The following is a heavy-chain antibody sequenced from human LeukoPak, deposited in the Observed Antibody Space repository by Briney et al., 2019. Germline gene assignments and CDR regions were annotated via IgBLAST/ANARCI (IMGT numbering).Heavy chain of an antibody. CDR3: TKDRRQWVVPYFDS. D-gene: IGHD6-19*01. V-gene: IGHV3-23*01. Sequence: HSGGSLRLSCAASGFTFSTYAMSWVRHTPGKGLEWVSGISSGGNTQYTDSVKGRFTVSRDNSKNTLHLQMDSLRAEDTAIYYCTKDRRQWVVPYFDSWGQGTVVTVSS. CDR1: GFTFSTYA. CDR2: ISSGGNT. J-gene: IGHJ4*02.